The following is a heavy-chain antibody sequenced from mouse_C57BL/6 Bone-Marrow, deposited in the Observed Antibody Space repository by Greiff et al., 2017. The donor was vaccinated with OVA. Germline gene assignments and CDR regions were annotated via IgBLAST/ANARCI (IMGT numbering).Heavy chain of an antibody. CDR3: ALGRGVAMDD. D-gene: IGHD4-1*01. J-gene: IGHJ4*01. CDR1: GYTFTSYW. CDR2: IDPSDSET. Sequence: QVQLQQPGAELVRPGSSVKLSCKASGYTFTSYWLHWVKQRPIQGLEWIGNIDPSDSETHYNQKFKDKATLTVDKSSSTAYMQLSSLTSEDAAVYYCALGRGVAMDDWGQGTSVTVSS. V-gene: IGHV1-52*01.